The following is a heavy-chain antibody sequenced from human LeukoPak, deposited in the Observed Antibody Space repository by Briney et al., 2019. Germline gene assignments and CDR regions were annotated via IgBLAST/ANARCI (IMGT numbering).Heavy chain of an antibody. CDR3: ARGRVDFWSGYPRRYMDV. Sequence: SVRVSCKASGYTFASYDINWVRQATGQGLEWMGWMNPNSGNTGYAQKFQGRVTITRNTSISTAYMELSSLRSEDTAVYYCARGRVDFWSGYPRRYMDVWGKGTTVTVSS. CDR1: GYTFASYD. V-gene: IGHV1-8*03. J-gene: IGHJ6*03. CDR2: MNPNSGNT. D-gene: IGHD3-3*01.